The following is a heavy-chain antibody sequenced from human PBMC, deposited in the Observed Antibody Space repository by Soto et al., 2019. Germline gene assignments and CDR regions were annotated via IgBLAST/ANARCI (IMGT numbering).Heavy chain of an antibody. CDR3: AHRLVDDYVWGSYRFSPN. CDR2: IYWNDDK. D-gene: IGHD3-16*02. J-gene: IGHJ3*01. CDR1: GFSLSTSGVG. Sequence: QITLKESGPTLVNPTQTLTLTCTFSGFSLSTSGVGVDWIRQPPGKALEWLALIYWNDDKRYSPSLKSRLTITKDTSKNQVVLTMTNMDPVDTATYYCAHRLVDDYVWGSYRFSPNWGQGTMVTVSS. V-gene: IGHV2-5*01.